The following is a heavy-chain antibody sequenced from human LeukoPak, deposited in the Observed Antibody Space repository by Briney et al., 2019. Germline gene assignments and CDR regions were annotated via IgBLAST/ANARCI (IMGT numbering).Heavy chain of an antibody. CDR2: IYSSGST. CDR3: ARDQSYYDSSGYYCYYMDV. CDR1: GGSITVYY. D-gene: IGHD3-22*01. V-gene: IGHV4-4*07. Sequence: SETLSLTCTVSGGSITVYYWSWIRQPAGKGLEWIGRIYSSGSTNYNPSLKSRVTMSVDTSKNQLSLKLSSVTAADTAVYYCARDQSYYDSSGYYCYYMDVWGQGTTVTVSS. J-gene: IGHJ6*03.